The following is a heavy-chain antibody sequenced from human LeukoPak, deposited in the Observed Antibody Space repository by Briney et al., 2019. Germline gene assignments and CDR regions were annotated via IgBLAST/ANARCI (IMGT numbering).Heavy chain of an antibody. V-gene: IGHV3-30*02. D-gene: IGHD2-15*01. CDR2: IRYDGSNK. CDR1: GFTFSSYG. Sequence: PGGSLRLSCAASGFTFSSYGMHWVRQAPGKGLEWVAFIRYDGSNKYYADSVKGRFTISRDNSKNTLYLQMNSLRAEDTAVYYCAKERVVVAARDAFDIWGQGTMVTVSS. CDR3: AKERVVVAARDAFDI. J-gene: IGHJ3*02.